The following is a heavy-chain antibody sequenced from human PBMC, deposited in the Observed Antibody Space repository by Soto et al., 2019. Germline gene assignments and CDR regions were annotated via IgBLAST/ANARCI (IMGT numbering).Heavy chain of an antibody. CDR1: GDSVSSNSAA. Sequence: SQTLSLTCAISGDSVSSNSAAWNWIRQSPSRGLEWLGRTYYRSKWYNDYAVSVKSRITINPDTSKNQFSLQLNSVTPEDTAVYYCARVKRYFDWLPADDAFDIWGQGTMVTVSS. V-gene: IGHV6-1*01. J-gene: IGHJ3*02. CDR2: TYYRSKWYN. CDR3: ARVKRYFDWLPADDAFDI. D-gene: IGHD3-9*01.